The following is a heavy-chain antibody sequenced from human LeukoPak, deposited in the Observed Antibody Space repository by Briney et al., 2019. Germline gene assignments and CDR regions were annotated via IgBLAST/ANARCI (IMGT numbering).Heavy chain of an antibody. J-gene: IGHJ3*02. CDR3: ARASSSWRDAFDI. CDR1: GGSFSGYY. V-gene: IGHV4-34*01. Sequence: SETLSLTCAVYGGSFSGYYWSWIRQPPGKGLEWIGEINHSGSTNYNPSLKSRVTISVDTSKNQFSLKLSPVTAADTAVYYCARASSSWRDAFDIWGQGTMVTVSS. CDR2: INHSGST. D-gene: IGHD6-13*01.